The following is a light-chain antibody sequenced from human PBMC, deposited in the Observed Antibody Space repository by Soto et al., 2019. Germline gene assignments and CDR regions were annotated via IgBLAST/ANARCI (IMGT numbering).Light chain of an antibody. V-gene: IGKV3-20*01. J-gene: IGKJ2*01. CDR3: QQYGSSPPYT. CDR1: HSVSSSY. Sequence: EIVLTQSPGTLSLSPGERATLSCRASHSVSSSYLAWYQQKPGQAPRLLIYGASSRATGIPDRFSGSGSGTDFILTISRLEPEDFAVYYFQQYGSSPPYTFGQGTQLEIK. CDR2: GAS.